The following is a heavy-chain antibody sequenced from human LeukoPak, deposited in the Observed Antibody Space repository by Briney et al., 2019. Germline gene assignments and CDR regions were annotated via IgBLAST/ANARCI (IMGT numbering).Heavy chain of an antibody. D-gene: IGHD2-2*01. V-gene: IGHV4-39*07. CDR1: GGSISSSSYY. J-gene: IGHJ4*02. Sequence: SETLSLTCTVSGGSISSSSYYWGWIRQPPGKGLEWIGSIYYSGSTYYNPSLKSRVTISVDTSKNQFSLKLSSVTAADTAVYYCARGDCSSTSCYGGFYFDYWGQGTLVTVSS. CDR2: IYYSGST. CDR3: ARGDCSSTSCYGGFYFDY.